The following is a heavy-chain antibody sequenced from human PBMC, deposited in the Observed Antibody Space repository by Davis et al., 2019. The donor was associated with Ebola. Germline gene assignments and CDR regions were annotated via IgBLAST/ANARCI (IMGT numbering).Heavy chain of an antibody. CDR2: ISYDGSNK. Sequence: GESLKISCAASGFTFSSYGMHWVRQAPGKGLEWVAVISYDGSNKYYADSVKGRFTISRDNSKNTLYLQMNSLKTEDTAVYYCTTTIFGVVDYWGQGTLVTVSS. J-gene: IGHJ4*02. D-gene: IGHD3-3*01. V-gene: IGHV3-30*03. CDR3: TTTIFGVVDY. CDR1: GFTFSSYG.